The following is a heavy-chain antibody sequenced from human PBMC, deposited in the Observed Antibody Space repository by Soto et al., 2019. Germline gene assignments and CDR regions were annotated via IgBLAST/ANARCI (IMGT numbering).Heavy chain of an antibody. V-gene: IGHV3-30-3*01. Sequence: QVQLVESGGGVVQPGRSLRLSCAASGFTFSSYAMHWVRQAPGKGLEWVAVISYDGSNKYYADSVKGRFTISRDNSKNTLSRQMTSLRAEDTAVYYWASGMTTVTPIDYWGQGTLVTVSS. CDR3: ASGMTTVTPIDY. J-gene: IGHJ4*02. CDR2: ISYDGSNK. D-gene: IGHD4-17*01. CDR1: GFTFSSYA.